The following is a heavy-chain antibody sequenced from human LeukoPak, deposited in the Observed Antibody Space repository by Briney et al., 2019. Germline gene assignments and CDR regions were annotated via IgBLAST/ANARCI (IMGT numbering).Heavy chain of an antibody. CDR3: ARAPPYYYDSDVPFDY. Sequence: ASVMVSCKATGYTFASYDISWVRQAPGQGLEWMGWISAYDGNTNYAQKLQGRVTMTTDASTSIAYMELRSLKSDDTAVYYCARAPPYYYDSDVPFDYWGQGTLVTVSS. CDR2: ISAYDGNT. CDR1: GYTFASYD. J-gene: IGHJ4*02. V-gene: IGHV1-18*01. D-gene: IGHD3-22*01.